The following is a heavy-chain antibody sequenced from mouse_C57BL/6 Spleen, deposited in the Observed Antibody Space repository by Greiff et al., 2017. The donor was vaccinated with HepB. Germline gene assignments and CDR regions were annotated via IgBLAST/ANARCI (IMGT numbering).Heavy chain of an antibody. D-gene: IGHD2-4*01. J-gene: IGHJ4*01. CDR2: IYPGDGDT. Sequence: QVQLKESGPELVKPGASVKISCKASGYAFSSSWMNWVKQRPGKGLEWIGRIYPGDGDTNYNGKFKGKATLTADKSSSTAYMQLSSLTSEDSAVYFCASSYDYDGYAMDYWGQGTSVTVSS. CDR1: GYAFSSSW. CDR3: ASSYDYDGYAMDY. V-gene: IGHV1-82*01.